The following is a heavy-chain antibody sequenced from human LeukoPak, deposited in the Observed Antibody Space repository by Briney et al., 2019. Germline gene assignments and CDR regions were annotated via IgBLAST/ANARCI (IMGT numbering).Heavy chain of an antibody. D-gene: IGHD5-12*01. CDR1: GGSISSTSYY. CDR2: IYYSGST. CDR3: ARHTRPGYSGYEHAFYR. Sequence: SETLSLTCTVSGGSISSTSYYWGWIRQPPGKGLEWIGSIYYSGSTYYNPSLKSRVTISVDTSKNQFFLKLISVTAADTAVYYCARHTRPGYSGYEHAFYRGGRGTMVTVSS. V-gene: IGHV4-39*01. J-gene: IGHJ3*02.